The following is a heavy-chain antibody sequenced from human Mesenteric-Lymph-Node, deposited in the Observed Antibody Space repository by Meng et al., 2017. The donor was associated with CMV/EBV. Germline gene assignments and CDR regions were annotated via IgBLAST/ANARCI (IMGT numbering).Heavy chain of an antibody. CDR3: ARDDDGPQAFDM. Sequence: GESLKISCAASGFTFSKYHMHWVRQAPGKGLVWVSYIKPDGTYTTYADSVRGRFTISRDNAKNTLYLQMNSLRAEDTAVYYCARDDDGPQAFDMWGQGTMVTVSS. J-gene: IGHJ3*02. CDR2: IKPDGTYT. V-gene: IGHV3-74*01. D-gene: IGHD3-16*01. CDR1: GFTFSKYH.